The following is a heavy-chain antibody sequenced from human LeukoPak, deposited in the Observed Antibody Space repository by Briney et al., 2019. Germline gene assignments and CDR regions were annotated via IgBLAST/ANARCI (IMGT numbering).Heavy chain of an antibody. Sequence: SETLSLTCTVSGGSISSYYWSWIRQPPGKGLEWIGYIYYSGSTNYNPSLKSRVTISVDTSKNQFSLKLSSVTAADTAVYYCARHGRGYSYPDYWGQGTLVTVSS. D-gene: IGHD5-18*01. CDR2: IYYSGST. V-gene: IGHV4-59*08. CDR1: GGSISSYY. CDR3: ARHGRGYSYPDY. J-gene: IGHJ4*02.